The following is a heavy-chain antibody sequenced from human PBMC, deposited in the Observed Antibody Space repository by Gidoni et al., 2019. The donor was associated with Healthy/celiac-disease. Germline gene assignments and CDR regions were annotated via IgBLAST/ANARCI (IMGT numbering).Heavy chain of an antibody. CDR2: ISGSGGST. Sequence: EVQLLESGGGLVQPGGSLRRSCAASGFTFSSYAMSWVRQAPGKGLEWVSAISGSGGSTSYADSVKGRFTISRDNSKNTLYLQMNSLRAEDTAVYYCAKASSSSGWGRAKNDYWGQGTLVTVSS. V-gene: IGHV3-23*01. J-gene: IGHJ4*02. D-gene: IGHD6-19*01. CDR1: GFTFSSYA. CDR3: AKASSSSGWGRAKNDY.